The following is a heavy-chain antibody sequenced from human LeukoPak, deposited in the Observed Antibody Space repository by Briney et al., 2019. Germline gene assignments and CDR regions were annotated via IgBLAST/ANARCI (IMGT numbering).Heavy chain of an antibody. V-gene: IGHV1-2*02. Sequence: GASVKVSCKASGYTFTGYYMHWGRQAPGQGPEWMGWSNPNSGGTNYAQKFQGRVTMTRDTSISTAYMELSRLRSDDTAVYYCARGLVAAAGKMLDPWGQGTLVTVSS. CDR3: ARGLVAAAGKMLDP. CDR1: GYTFTGYY. CDR2: SNPNSGGT. J-gene: IGHJ5*02. D-gene: IGHD6-13*01.